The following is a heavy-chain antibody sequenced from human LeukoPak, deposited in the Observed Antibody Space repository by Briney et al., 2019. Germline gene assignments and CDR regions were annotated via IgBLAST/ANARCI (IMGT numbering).Heavy chain of an antibody. V-gene: IGHV3-74*01. CDR3: GGGGYLLDY. Sequence: GGSLRLSCAASGFTFGTDRMNWVRQAPGKGLVLVSRINGDGSSTSYADSVKGRFTISRDDAKNTLYLQMNSLRAEDTGVYYCGGGGYLLDYWGQGTLVTVSS. CDR1: GFTFGTDR. D-gene: IGHD1-26*01. J-gene: IGHJ4*02. CDR2: INGDGSST.